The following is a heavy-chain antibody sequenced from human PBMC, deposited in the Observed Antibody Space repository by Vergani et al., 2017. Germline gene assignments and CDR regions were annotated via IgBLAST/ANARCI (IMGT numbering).Heavy chain of an antibody. CDR2: IQFDGSNQ. D-gene: IGHD3-16*01. V-gene: IGHV3-30*02. CDR1: GFTLSNYD. CDR3: AKHFRGWGIDY. Sequence: QVQLVESGGGVVQRGGSLRLSCATSGFTLSNYDMQWIRQGPGKGLEFVAFIQFDGSNQYYADSVKGRFTLSRDFSKKTLYLQMNSLRTDDTATYYCAKHFRGWGIDYWGQGTKVIVSS. J-gene: IGHJ4*02.